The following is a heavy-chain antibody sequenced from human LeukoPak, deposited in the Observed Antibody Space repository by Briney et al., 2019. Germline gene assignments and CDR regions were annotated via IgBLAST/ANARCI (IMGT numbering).Heavy chain of an antibody. CDR2: INHNGNVN. J-gene: IGHJ6*02. Sequence: GGSLRLSCAASGFTFNDAWMNWVRQAPGKGLEWVASINHNGNVNYYVDSVKGRFTISRDNAKNSLYLQMSNLRAEDTAVYFCARGGGLDVWGQGATVTVSS. D-gene: IGHD3-16*01. V-gene: IGHV3-7*03. CDR1: GFTFNDAW. CDR3: ARGGGLDV.